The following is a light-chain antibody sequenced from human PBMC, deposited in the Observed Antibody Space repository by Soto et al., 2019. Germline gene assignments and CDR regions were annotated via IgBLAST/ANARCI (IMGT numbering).Light chain of an antibody. CDR1: ESISDY. Sequence: IQLTQSPSSLSASVGDRVTIVCRASESISDYLTWYQLKSGEAPKVLIYSASTLRGGVPSRFSGTGSGTEFPIIISSLPHEDVATYYCQYNLSHLLSFGGGTTVEIK. J-gene: IGKJ4*01. CDR3: QYNLSHLLS. CDR2: SAS. V-gene: IGKV1-39*01.